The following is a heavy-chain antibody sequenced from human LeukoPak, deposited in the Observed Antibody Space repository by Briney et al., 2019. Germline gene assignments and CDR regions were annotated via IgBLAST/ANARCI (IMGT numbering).Heavy chain of an antibody. CDR2: INHSGST. Sequence: PSETLSLTCAVYGGSFSGYYWSWIRQPPGKGLEWIGEINHSGSTNYNPSLKSRVTISVDTSKNQFSLKLSSVTAADTAVYYCANTQKAAAGTVGRFDYWGQGTLVTVSS. CDR1: GGSFSGYY. D-gene: IGHD6-13*01. J-gene: IGHJ4*02. V-gene: IGHV4-34*01. CDR3: ANTQKAAAGTVGRFDY.